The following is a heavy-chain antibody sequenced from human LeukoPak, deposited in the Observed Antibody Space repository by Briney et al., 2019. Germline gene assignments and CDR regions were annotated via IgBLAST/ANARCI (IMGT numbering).Heavy chain of an antibody. CDR3: ARQEYCSGGSCYTWFDP. D-gene: IGHD2-15*01. V-gene: IGHV5-51*01. Sequence: GESLKISCKGSGYSINNYWIGWVRQMPGKGLEWMGIIYPADSDIRYSPSFQGQATISAGKSISTAYLQWSSLKASDTAMYYCARQEYCSGGSCYTWFDPWGQGTLVTVSS. CDR2: IYPADSDI. CDR1: GYSINNYW. J-gene: IGHJ5*02.